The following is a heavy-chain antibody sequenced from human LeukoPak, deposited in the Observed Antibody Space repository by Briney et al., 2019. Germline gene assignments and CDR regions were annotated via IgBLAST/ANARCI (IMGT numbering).Heavy chain of an antibody. CDR1: GGSISSYY. Sequence: SETLSLTCTVSGGSISSYYWSWIRQPPGKGLEWIGYIYYSGSTNYNPSLKSRVTISVDTSKNQFSLKLSSVTAADTAVYYCAREPLGRYYDILTGPRRAFDIWSQGTMVTVSS. D-gene: IGHD3-9*01. CDR2: IYYSGST. CDR3: AREPLGRYYDILTGPRRAFDI. J-gene: IGHJ3*02. V-gene: IGHV4-59*01.